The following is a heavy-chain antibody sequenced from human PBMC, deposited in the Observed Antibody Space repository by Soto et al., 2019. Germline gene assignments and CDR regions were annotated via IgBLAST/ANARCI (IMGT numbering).Heavy chain of an antibody. Sequence: SEILSLTCTVSGGSISSSSYYWGWIRQPPGKGLEWIGSIYYSGSTYYNPSLKSRVTISVDTSKNQFSLKLSSVTAADTAVYYCARSRPVTYDYPFDYWGQGTLVTVSS. D-gene: IGHD5-12*01. J-gene: IGHJ4*02. CDR3: ARSRPVTYDYPFDY. CDR2: IYYSGST. V-gene: IGHV4-39*01. CDR1: GGSISSSSYY.